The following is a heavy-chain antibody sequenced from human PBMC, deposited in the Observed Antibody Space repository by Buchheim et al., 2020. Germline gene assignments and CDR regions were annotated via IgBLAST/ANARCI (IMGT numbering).Heavy chain of an antibody. D-gene: IGHD2-21*02. CDR3: VTATAIYFDY. CDR2: ISYDGSNK. Sequence: QVQLVESGGGVVQPGRSVRLSCAASGLTFSSFSMHWVRQAPGKGLEWVAFISYDGSNKYYVDSVKGRFTISRDISKNTLYLQMNSLRAEDTAVYYCVTATAIYFDYWGQGTL. CDR1: GLTFSSFS. V-gene: IGHV3-30*03. J-gene: IGHJ4*02.